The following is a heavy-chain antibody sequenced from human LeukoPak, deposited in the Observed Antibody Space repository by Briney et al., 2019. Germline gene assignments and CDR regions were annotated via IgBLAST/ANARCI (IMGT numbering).Heavy chain of an antibody. V-gene: IGHV3-30*18. CDR1: GFTFSSYG. Sequence: GGSLRLSCAASGFTFSSYGMHWVRQAPGKGLEWVAVISYDGSDKYYADSVKGRFTISRDNSKNTLYLQMNSLRAEDTAVYYCAKDPRHYYYSTQNPLYFDYWGQGTLVTVSS. CDR3: AKDPRHYYYSTQNPLYFDY. D-gene: IGHD3-22*01. J-gene: IGHJ4*02. CDR2: ISYDGSDK.